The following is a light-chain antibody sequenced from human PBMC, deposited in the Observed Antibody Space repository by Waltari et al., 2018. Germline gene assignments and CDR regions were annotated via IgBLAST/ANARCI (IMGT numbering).Light chain of an antibody. CDR3: QQYYSFPLT. CDR1: QAISSY. Sequence: VIWMTQSPSLLSASTGDRVTISCRMSQAISSYLAWYQQKPGTAPELLIYATSTLQSGVPSRFSGSGSGTDFTLTISCLQSEDFATYYCQQYYSFPLTFGGGTKVEIK. J-gene: IGKJ4*01. V-gene: IGKV1D-8*01. CDR2: ATS.